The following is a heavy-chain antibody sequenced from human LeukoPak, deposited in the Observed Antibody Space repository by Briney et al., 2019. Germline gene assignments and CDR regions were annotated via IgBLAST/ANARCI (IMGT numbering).Heavy chain of an antibody. D-gene: IGHD3-10*01. Sequence: SETLSLTCTVSGGSISSYHWSWLRQPPAKGLECMGFIYYSGSTNYNPSLKSRVTMSVDTSKNQFSLKLTSVTAADTAVYYCARDNNYYGSGSYHDYWGQGTLVTVSS. CDR3: ARDNNYYGSGSYHDY. CDR2: IYYSGST. V-gene: IGHV4-59*12. J-gene: IGHJ4*02. CDR1: GGSISSYH.